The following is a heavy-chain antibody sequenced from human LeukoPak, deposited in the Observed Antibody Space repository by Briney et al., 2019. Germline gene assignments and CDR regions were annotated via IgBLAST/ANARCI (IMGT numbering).Heavy chain of an antibody. CDR1: GYTFTSYH. CDR3: AKDSGWAFDY. CDR2: IEASGGST. V-gene: IGHV1-46*01. Sequence: ASVKVSCKASGYTFTSYHMYWVRQAPGQGLEWMGIIEASGGSTGYAQKFQGRVTMTRDTSTNTVYMELSSLESEDTAIYYCAKDSGWAFDYWGQGTLVTVSS. D-gene: IGHD6-25*01. J-gene: IGHJ4*02.